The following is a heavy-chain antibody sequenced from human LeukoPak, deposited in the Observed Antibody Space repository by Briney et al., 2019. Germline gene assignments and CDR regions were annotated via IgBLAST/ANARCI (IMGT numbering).Heavy chain of an antibody. CDR3: ARNAYGAQTPSDV. J-gene: IGHJ6*02. D-gene: IGHD4-17*01. CDR2: IGAGGGST. Sequence: GGSLRLSCAASGFTFSSYAMSWVRQAPGKGLEWVSTIGAGGGSTYYADSVKGRFTISRDNSKSALYLQMNSLRAEDTAVYYCARNAYGAQTPSDVWGQGTTVTVSS. V-gene: IGHV3-23*01. CDR1: GFTFSSYA.